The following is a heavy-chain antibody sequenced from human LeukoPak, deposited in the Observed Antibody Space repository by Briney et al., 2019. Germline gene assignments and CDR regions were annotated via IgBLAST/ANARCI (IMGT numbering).Heavy chain of an antibody. CDR1: GGSFSGYY. D-gene: IGHD6-19*01. Sequence: PSETLSLTCAVSGGSFSGYYWTWIRQPPGKGLEWIGEINHSGSTNYNPSLKSRVTISVDTSKNQFSLKLSSVTAADTAVYYCARNIAVAGTYYYGMDVWGQGTTVTVSS. J-gene: IGHJ6*02. CDR3: ARNIAVAGTYYYGMDV. V-gene: IGHV4-34*01. CDR2: INHSGST.